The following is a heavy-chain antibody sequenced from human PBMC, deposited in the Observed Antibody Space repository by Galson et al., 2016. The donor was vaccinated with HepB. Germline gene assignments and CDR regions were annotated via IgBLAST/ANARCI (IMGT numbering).Heavy chain of an antibody. CDR3: ARVSVRGVVAGTGYNCFDP. CDR2: INPGNGNT. Sequence: SVKVSCKASGYTFSNYGIHWMRQVPGQRLEWMGWINPGNGNTKYSQKFQARVTITRDTTATTAYMELRSLSVGETAVYYCARVSVRGVVAGTGYNCFDPWGQGTLVTVSS. CDR1: GYTFSNYG. J-gene: IGHJ5*02. D-gene: IGHD2-15*01. V-gene: IGHV1-3*01.